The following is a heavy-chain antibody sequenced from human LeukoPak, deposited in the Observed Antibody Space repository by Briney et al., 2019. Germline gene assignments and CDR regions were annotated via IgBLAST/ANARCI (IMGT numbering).Heavy chain of an antibody. D-gene: IGHD5-24*01. Sequence: GRSLRLSCAASGFTFSSYGMHWVRQAPGKGLEWVANIKQDGSKKSYVDSVKGRFTISRDNAKNSLYLQMNSLRAEDTAIYYCTRVGYIDEGIDYWGQGTLVTVSS. CDR1: GFTFSSYG. J-gene: IGHJ4*02. CDR3: TRVGYIDEGIDY. CDR2: IKQDGSKK. V-gene: IGHV3-7*04.